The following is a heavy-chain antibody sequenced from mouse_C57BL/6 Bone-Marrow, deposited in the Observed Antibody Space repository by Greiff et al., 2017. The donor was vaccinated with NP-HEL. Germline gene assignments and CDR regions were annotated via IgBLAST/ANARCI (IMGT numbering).Heavy chain of an antibody. D-gene: IGHD2-10*02. V-gene: IGHV3-6*01. CDR1: GYSITSGYY. Sequence: EVKLLESGPGLVKPSQSLSLTCSVTGYSITSGYYWYWIRQFPGNHMEWLGYISYDGSNNYNQALKNRISITRDTSKNQFILKWNSVMTEDTATYYCARVYCNYPPCGYGVWGTGTTVTVSS. J-gene: IGHJ1*03. CDR2: ISYDGSN. CDR3: ARVYCNYPPCGYGV.